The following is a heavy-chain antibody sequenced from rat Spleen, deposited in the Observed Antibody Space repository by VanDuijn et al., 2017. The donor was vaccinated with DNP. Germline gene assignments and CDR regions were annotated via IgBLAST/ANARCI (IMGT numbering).Heavy chain of an antibody. J-gene: IGHJ2*01. V-gene: IGHV5S23*01. Sequence: EVQLVESGGGLLQPGRSRKLSCAASGFIFSDYNMAWVRQTPTKGLEWVATISSSGGRTYYRDSVKGRFTISRDNAKITLYLQMSSLWSEDTATYYCTRDLDYGYNYAFDYWGQGVMVTVSS. D-gene: IGHD1-9*01. CDR1: GFIFSDYN. CDR3: TRDLDYGYNYAFDY. CDR2: ISSSGGRT.